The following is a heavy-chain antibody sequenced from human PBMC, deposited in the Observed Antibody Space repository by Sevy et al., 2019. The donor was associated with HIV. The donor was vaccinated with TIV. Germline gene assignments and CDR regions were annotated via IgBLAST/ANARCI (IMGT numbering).Heavy chain of an antibody. D-gene: IGHD1-26*01. J-gene: IGHJ4*02. V-gene: IGHV3-30*03. Sequence: GGSLRLSCAVSGFPFSDYQMHWVRQAPGKGLEWLAVISNDGSKTYYADSVKGRFTCSKDNSKNTRYLHMTSLRAEDTALYYCASPIAGGYNHLFDFWGQGILVTVSS. CDR1: GFPFSDYQ. CDR3: ASPIAGGYNHLFDF. CDR2: ISNDGSKT.